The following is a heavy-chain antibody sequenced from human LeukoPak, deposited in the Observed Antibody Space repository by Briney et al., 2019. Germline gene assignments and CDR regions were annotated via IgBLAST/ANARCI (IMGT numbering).Heavy chain of an antibody. D-gene: IGHD6-13*01. CDR1: GFTFSSYA. CDR3: ARDAIAAAYSLSDYGMDV. CDR2: ISYDGSNK. V-gene: IGHV3-30-3*01. J-gene: IGHJ6*02. Sequence: PGGSLRLSCAASGFTFSSYAMHWVRQAPGKGLEWVAVISYDGSNKYYADSVKGRFTISRDDSKNTLYLQMNSLRAEDTAVYYCARDAIAAAYSLSDYGMDVWGQGTTVTVSS.